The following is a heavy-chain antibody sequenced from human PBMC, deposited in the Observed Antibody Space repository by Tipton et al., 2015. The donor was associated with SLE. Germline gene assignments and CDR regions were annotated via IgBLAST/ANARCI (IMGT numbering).Heavy chain of an antibody. CDR1: GGSISGYY. J-gene: IGHJ4*02. D-gene: IGHD6-6*01. V-gene: IGHV4-34*01. Sequence: LRLSCTVSGGSISGYYWSWIRQPPGKGLEWIGEINHSGSTNYNPSLKSRVTISVDTSKNQFSLKLSSVTAADTAVYYCARISYSSSVGGFDYWGQGTLVTVSS. CDR3: ARISYSSSVGGFDY. CDR2: INHSGST.